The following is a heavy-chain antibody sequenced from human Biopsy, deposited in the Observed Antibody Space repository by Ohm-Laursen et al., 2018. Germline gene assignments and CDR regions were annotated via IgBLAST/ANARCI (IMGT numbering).Heavy chain of an antibody. CDR1: GVSINTGGYY. V-gene: IGHV4-61*08. CDR3: ARRGSGGRSFDY. CDR2: ISNSGNT. J-gene: IGHJ4*02. D-gene: IGHD2-15*01. Sequence: SDTLSLTCAVSGVSINTGGYYWSWIRQPPGKGLEWIGFISNSGNTNYNPSLKSRVTISVDTSKNQISLKLGSVTVADTAVFYCARRGSGGRSFDYWGQGSLVTVSS.